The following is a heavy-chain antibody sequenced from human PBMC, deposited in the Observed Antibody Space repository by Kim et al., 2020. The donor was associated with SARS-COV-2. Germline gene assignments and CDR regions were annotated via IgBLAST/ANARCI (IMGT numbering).Heavy chain of an antibody. CDR3: AKSVTGVGVDFDH. D-gene: IGHD7-27*01. V-gene: IGHV3-23*01. J-gene: IGHJ4*01. Sequence: YADSVKVRFTISRDNSKNTRFLQMNSLRAEDTAVYYCAKSVTGVGVDFDHWGQGSLVTVSS.